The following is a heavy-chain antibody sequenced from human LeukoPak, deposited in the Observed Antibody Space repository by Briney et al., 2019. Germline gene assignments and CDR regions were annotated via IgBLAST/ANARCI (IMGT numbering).Heavy chain of an antibody. D-gene: IGHD6-6*01. CDR2: IIPISGMA. J-gene: IGHJ6*02. CDR1: VGTFSRYA. Sequence: SSVKVSCKASVGTFSRYAISWVRQTPGQEREWMGRIIPISGMAKYEQKLQGRVTITADNSTSTAYMELSSLRSEDTAVYYCARDRPSSYSSSSHVTYYYGMDVWGQGATVTVSS. V-gene: IGHV1-69*04. CDR3: ARDRPSSYSSSSHVTYYYGMDV.